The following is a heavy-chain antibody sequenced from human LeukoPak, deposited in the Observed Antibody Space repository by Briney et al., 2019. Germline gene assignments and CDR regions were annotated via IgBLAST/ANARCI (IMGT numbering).Heavy chain of an antibody. CDR1: GGSISSYY. Sequence: KASETLSLTCTVSGGSISSYYWNWIRQPPGKGLEWIGYIYYSANTNYNPSLKSRVTMSVDKSKNQFSLKLSSVTAADTAVYYCARRDIGGFDPWGQGTLVTVSS. CDR2: IYYSANT. V-gene: IGHV4-59*08. D-gene: IGHD2-21*02. J-gene: IGHJ5*02. CDR3: ARRDIGGFDP.